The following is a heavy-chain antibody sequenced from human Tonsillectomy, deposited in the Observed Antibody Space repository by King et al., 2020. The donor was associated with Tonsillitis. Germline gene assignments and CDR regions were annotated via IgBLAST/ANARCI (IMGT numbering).Heavy chain of an antibody. D-gene: IGHD1-1*01. Sequence: VQLVESGGGVVQPGGSLRLSCAASGFTFYIYGMHWVRQAPGKGLEWVAYIPYDGSNIYHADSVKGRFSISRDNSKNTLSLQMNSLRVEDTAVYYCARDFLEMMVPLIMGQYPSDVWGRGTMVTVSS. CDR2: IPYDGSNI. J-gene: IGHJ3*01. CDR3: ARDFLEMMVPLIMGQYPSDV. V-gene: IGHV3-30*03. CDR1: GFTFYIYG.